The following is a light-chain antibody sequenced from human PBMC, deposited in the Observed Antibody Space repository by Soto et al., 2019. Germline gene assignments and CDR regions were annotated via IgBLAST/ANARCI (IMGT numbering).Light chain of an antibody. Sequence: EIVLTQSPATLSLSPGERATLSCRASQSVSSYLAWYQQKPGQAPKLLIYDASNRATGNPARFSGSGSGTDFTLTISSLQPEDFAVYYCQQRSNWPPKYTFGQGTKLEIK. CDR1: QSVSSY. CDR2: DAS. J-gene: IGKJ2*01. V-gene: IGKV3-11*01. CDR3: QQRSNWPPKYT.